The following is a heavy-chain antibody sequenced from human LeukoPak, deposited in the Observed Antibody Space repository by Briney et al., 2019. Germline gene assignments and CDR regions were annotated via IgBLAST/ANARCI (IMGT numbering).Heavy chain of an antibody. CDR3: ARGFKYYYDR. V-gene: IGHV4-34*01. D-gene: IGHD3-22*01. CDR2: INHSGST. CDR1: GGSFSGYY. J-gene: IGHJ4*02. Sequence: SETLSLTCAVYGGSFSGYYWSWIRQPPGKGLEWIGEINHSGSTNYNTSLKSRVTISVDTSKNQFSLKLSSVTAADTAVYYCARGFKYYYDRWGQGTLVTVSS.